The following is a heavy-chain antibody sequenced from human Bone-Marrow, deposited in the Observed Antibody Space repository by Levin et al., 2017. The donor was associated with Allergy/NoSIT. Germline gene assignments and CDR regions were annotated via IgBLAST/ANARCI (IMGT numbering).Heavy chain of an antibody. V-gene: IGHV3-49*04. CDR3: TRGFSYVDTAMVKARLPFDY. D-gene: IGHD5-18*01. CDR2: IRSKAYGGTT. J-gene: IGHJ4*02. Sequence: GGSLRLSCTASGFTFGDYAMSWVRQAPGKGLEWVGFIRSKAYGGTTEYAASVKGRFTISRDDSKSIAYLQMNSLKTEDTAVYYCTRGFSYVDTAMVKARLPFDYWGQGTLVTVSS. CDR1: GFTFGDYA.